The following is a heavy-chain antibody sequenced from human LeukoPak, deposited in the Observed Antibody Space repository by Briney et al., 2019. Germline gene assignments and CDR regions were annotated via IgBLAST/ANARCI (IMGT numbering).Heavy chain of an antibody. CDR2: IDYSAYT. J-gene: IGHJ4*02. D-gene: IGHD3-22*01. V-gene: IGHV4-59*01. CDR1: GGSISTYF. CDR3: AREVSRGRSGYQIDY. Sequence: SETLSLTCTDSGGSISTYFWTWIRQPPGKGLEWIGYIDYSAYTKYNPSLKSRVTISVDTSKNQFSLSLSSLTAADTAVYYCAREVSRGRSGYQIDYWGPGTLVTVSS.